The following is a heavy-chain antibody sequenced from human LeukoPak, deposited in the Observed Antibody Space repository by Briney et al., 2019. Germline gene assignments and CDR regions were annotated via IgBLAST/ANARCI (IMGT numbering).Heavy chain of an antibody. CDR3: ARGSGRNWFDP. CDR2: IYYSGST. CDR1: GGSISSSSYY. D-gene: IGHD5-12*01. V-gene: IGHV4-39*07. Sequence: SETLPLTCTVSGGSISSSSYYWGWIRQPPGKGLEWIGSIYYSGSTYYNPSLKSRVTISVDTSKNQFSLKLSSVTAADTAVYYCARGSGRNWFDPWGQGTLVTVSS. J-gene: IGHJ5*02.